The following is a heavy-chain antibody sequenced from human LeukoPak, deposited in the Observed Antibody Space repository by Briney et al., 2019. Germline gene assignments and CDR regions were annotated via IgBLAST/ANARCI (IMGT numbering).Heavy chain of an antibody. V-gene: IGHV3-23*01. CDR2: ISGSGGST. D-gene: IGHD6-19*01. CDR1: GFTFSTYA. J-gene: IGHJ3*02. Sequence: PGGSLRLSCAASGFTFSTYAMSWVRQAPGKGLEWVSGISGSGGSTYYADSVKGRFTISRDNSKNTLYLQMNSLRAEDTAVYYCAKSAKKGIAVAYDAFDIWGQGTMVTVSS. CDR3: AKSAKKGIAVAYDAFDI.